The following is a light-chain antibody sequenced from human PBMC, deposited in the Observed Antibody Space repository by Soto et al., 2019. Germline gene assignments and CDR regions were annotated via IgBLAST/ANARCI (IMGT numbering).Light chain of an antibody. CDR3: SSYTSRTTVV. V-gene: IGLV2-14*01. CDR2: EVS. CDR1: SSDVGGYNY. J-gene: IGLJ2*01. Sequence: QSALTQPASVSGSPGQSITISCTGTSSDVGGYNYVSWYQQHPGKAPKLMIYEVSNRPSGVSNRFSGSKSGNTASLTISGLQAEDDADYYCSSYTSRTTVVFGGGTKVTVL.